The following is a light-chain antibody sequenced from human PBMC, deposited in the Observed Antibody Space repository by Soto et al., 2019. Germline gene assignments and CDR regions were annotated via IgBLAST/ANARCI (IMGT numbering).Light chain of an antibody. J-gene: IGKJ1*01. V-gene: IGKV1-5*03. CDR2: KAS. CDR1: QSISSW. Sequence: DIQMTQSPSTLSASVGDRVTITCRASQSISSWLAWYQQKPGKAPKLLIYKASSLESGVPSRFSGSGSGTEFTLTISSLQPDDFATYYCQQYSSYPVGFGQGTKVDIK. CDR3: QQYSSYPVG.